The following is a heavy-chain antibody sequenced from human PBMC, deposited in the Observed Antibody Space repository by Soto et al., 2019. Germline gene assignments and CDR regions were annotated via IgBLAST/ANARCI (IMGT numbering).Heavy chain of an antibody. CDR3: TTSVGASGYEFY. J-gene: IGHJ4*02. CDR2: ISSSSNVI. V-gene: IGHV3-48*02. Sequence: GGSLRLSCVASGLTFSSNGMNCVRQAPGQGLEWVSYISSSSNVIYYADSVKGRFTISRDNAKNSLYLQMNSLRDEDTAVYYCTTSVGASGYEFYWGQGTLVTVSS. D-gene: IGHD5-12*01. CDR1: GLTFSSNG.